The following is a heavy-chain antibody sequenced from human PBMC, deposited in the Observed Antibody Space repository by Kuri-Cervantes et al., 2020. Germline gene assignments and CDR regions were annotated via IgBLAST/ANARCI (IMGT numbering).Heavy chain of an antibody. CDR2: IYYSGST. Sequence: ESLKISCTVSGGSISSSSYYWGWIRQPPGKGLEWIGSIYYSGSTYYNPSLKSRVTISVDTSKNQFSLKLSSVTAADTAVYYCARSGFYDFWSGLDQFDYWGQGTLVTVSS. CDR3: ARSGFYDFWSGLDQFDY. J-gene: IGHJ4*02. CDR1: GGSISSSSYY. D-gene: IGHD3-3*01. V-gene: IGHV4-39*01.